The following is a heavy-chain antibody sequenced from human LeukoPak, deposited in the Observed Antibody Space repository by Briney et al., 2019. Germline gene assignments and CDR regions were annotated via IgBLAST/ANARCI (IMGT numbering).Heavy chain of an antibody. CDR3: ARDRPGFLTTVTTGQLFDY. CDR1: GYTFTSYG. CDR2: ISAYNGNT. V-gene: IGHV1-18*01. J-gene: IGHJ4*02. Sequence: ASVKVSCKASGYTFTSYGISWVRQAPGQGLEWMGWISAYNGNTNYAQKLQGRVTMTTDTSTSTAYMELRSLRSDDTAVYYCARDRPGFLTTVTTGQLFDYWGQGTQVTVSS. D-gene: IGHD4-17*01.